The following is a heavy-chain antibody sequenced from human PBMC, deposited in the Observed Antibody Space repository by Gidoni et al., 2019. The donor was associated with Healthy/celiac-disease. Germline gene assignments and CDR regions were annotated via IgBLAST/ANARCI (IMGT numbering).Heavy chain of an antibody. CDR1: GGSISSSSYY. J-gene: IGHJ4*02. Sequence: QLHLQESGPGLAKPSETLSLTCTVPGGSISSSSYYWGRIRQRPGKGLGWIGGIYYSGSTYYNPSLKSRVTISVDTSKNQFSLKLSSVTAADTAVYYCARLKWPRLFDYWGQGTLVTVSS. V-gene: IGHV4-39*01. D-gene: IGHD5-12*01. CDR3: ARLKWPRLFDY. CDR2: IYYSGST.